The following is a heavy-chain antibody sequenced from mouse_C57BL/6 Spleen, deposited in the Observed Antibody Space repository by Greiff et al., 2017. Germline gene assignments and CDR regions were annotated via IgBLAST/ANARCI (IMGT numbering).Heavy chain of an antibody. J-gene: IGHJ1*03. CDR1: GYTFTSYW. CDR2: IDPSDSYT. Sequence: QVQLLQSGAELVMPGASVKLSCKASGYTFTSYWMHWVKQRPGQGLEWIGEIDPSDSYTNYNQKFKGKSTLTVDKSSSTAYMQLSSLTSVDSAVSSCAREGSPCYCGSRWYFDVWGTGTTLTVSS. V-gene: IGHV1-69*01. D-gene: IGHD1-1*01. CDR3: AREGSPCYCGSRWYFDV.